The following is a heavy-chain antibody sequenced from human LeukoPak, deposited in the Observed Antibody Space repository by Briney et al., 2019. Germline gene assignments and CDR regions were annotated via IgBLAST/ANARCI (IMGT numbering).Heavy chain of an antibody. D-gene: IGHD3-3*01. V-gene: IGHV3-48*01. CDR3: ARTPITIFGVAGNWFDP. Sequence: PGGSLRLSCAASGFTFSSYSMNWVRQAPGKGLEWVSYISSSSSTIYYADSVKGRFTISRDNAKNSLYLQMNSLRAEDTAVYYCARTPITIFGVAGNWFDPWGQGTLVTVSS. J-gene: IGHJ5*02. CDR1: GFTFSSYS. CDR2: ISSSSSTI.